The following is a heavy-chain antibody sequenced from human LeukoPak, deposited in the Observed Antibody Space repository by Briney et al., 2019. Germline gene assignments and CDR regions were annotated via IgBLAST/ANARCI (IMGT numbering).Heavy chain of an antibody. CDR1: GFTFSSYA. CDR2: ISYDGSNK. Sequence: PGGSLRLFCAASGFTFSSYAMHRVRQAPGKGLEWGAVISYDGSNKYYADSVKGRFTISRDNSKNTLYLQMNSLRAEDTAVYYCARAKPTVVTRGAIDYWGQGTLVTVSS. D-gene: IGHD4-23*01. V-gene: IGHV3-30-3*01. J-gene: IGHJ4*02. CDR3: ARAKPTVVTRGAIDY.